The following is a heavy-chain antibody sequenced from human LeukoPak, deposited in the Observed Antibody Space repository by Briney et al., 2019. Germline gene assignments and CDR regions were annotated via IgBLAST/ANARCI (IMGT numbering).Heavy chain of an antibody. V-gene: IGHV3-48*01. CDR1: GFTFSSYS. CDR2: ISSSSSTI. CDR3: ARAFGELVRRYNWFDP. J-gene: IGHJ5*02. D-gene: IGHD3-10*01. Sequence: PGGSLALSCAPSGFTFSSYSMNWVRPAPGKGLEWVSYISSSSSTIYYADSVKGQFTISRDNAKNSLYLQMNSLRSDDAAVYYCARAFGELVRRYNWFDPWGQGTLVTVSS.